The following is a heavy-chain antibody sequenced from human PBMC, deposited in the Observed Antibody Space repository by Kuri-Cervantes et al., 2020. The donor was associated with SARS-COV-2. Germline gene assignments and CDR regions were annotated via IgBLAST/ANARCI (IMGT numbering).Heavy chain of an antibody. Sequence: GGSLRLSCTASGFTFNSYNMKWVRQAPGKGLEWVSVIYSGGTTYYADSVKGRFTISRDNSKNTLHLQINILRSEDTAVYYCARDFRSATGPDYWGQGTRVTVSS. CDR2: IYSGGTT. V-gene: IGHV3-66*02. J-gene: IGHJ4*02. CDR1: GFTFNSYN. D-gene: IGHD4-17*01. CDR3: ARDFRSATGPDY.